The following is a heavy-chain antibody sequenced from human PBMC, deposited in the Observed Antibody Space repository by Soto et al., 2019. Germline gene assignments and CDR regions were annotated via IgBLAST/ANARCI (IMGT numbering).Heavy chain of an antibody. Sequence: QVQMVQSGAEVTKPGASVKVSCKASGYTFTTYGISWVRQAPGQGLEWMGWISAYTGDTVYAQNFQDRVTMTTDASTTTAYREMRSLRSDDTAVYYCVREAEMATSVSCAYWGQGTLVTVSP. J-gene: IGHJ4*02. D-gene: IGHD6-25*01. V-gene: IGHV1-18*01. CDR3: VREAEMATSVSCAY. CDR2: ISAYTGDT. CDR1: GYTFTTYG.